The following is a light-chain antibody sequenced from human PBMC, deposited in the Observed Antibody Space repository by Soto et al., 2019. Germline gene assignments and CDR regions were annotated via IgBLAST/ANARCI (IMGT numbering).Light chain of an antibody. Sequence: QSVVTQPASVSGSPGQSVTISCSGSDIGNYNLVSWYQHLPGRAPKLLLFEVTMRPSGISDRFSGSKSASTASLTISGLQAEDEGDYYCASYAGSRTYVFGSGTKVTVL. J-gene: IGLJ1*01. CDR2: EVT. V-gene: IGLV2-23*02. CDR1: SDIGNYNL. CDR3: ASYAGSRTYV.